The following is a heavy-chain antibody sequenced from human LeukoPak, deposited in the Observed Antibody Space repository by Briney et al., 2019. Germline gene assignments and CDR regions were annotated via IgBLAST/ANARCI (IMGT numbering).Heavy chain of an antibody. V-gene: IGHV4-59*01. CDR1: GGSISSYY. CDR3: ARGGYSSSGNFDY. Sequence: PSETLSLTCTVSGGSISSYYWSWIRQPPGKGLEWIGYIYYSGSTNYNPSLKSRVTISVDTSKNQFSLKLSSVTAADTAVYYCARGGYSSSGNFDYWGQGTLVTVSS. CDR2: IYYSGST. D-gene: IGHD6-6*01. J-gene: IGHJ4*02.